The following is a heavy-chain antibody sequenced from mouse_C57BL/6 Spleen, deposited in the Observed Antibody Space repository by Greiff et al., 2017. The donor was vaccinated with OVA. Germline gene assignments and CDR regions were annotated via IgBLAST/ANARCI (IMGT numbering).Heavy chain of an antibody. J-gene: IGHJ4*01. CDR1: GYAFTNYL. V-gene: IGHV1-54*01. Sequence: QVQLQQSGAELVRPGTSVKVSCKASGYAFTNYLIEWVKQRPGQGLEWIGVINPGSGGTNYNEKFKGKATLTADKSSSTAYMQLSSLTSEDSAVYFCARYYYGSDYYAMDYWGQGTSVTVSS. CDR3: ARYYYGSDYYAMDY. D-gene: IGHD1-1*01. CDR2: INPGSGGT.